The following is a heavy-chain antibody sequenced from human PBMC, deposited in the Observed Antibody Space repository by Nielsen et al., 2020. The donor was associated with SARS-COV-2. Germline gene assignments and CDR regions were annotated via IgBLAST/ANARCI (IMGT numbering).Heavy chain of an antibody. Sequence: WVRQAPGQGLEWTGIINPSGGSTTYAQKFQGRVTMTRDTSTSIVYMELSSLRSEDTAVYYCAREAYCGGDCTRGYYYYGMDVWGQGTTVTVSS. CDR2: INPSGGST. V-gene: IGHV1-46*01. J-gene: IGHJ6*02. CDR3: AREAYCGGDCTRGYYYYGMDV. D-gene: IGHD2-21*02.